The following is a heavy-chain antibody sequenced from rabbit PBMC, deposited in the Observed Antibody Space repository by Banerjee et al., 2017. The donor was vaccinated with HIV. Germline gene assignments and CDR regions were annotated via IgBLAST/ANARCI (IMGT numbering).Heavy chain of an antibody. CDR3: ARVSGYAGYGYATYFNL. Sequence: QEQLVESGGGLVQPGGSLKLSCKASGFDFSSYGVSWVRQAPGKGLEWIGYIDPVFGSTYYASWVNGRFTISLDNAQNTVFLQMTSLTAADTATYFCARVSGYAGYGYATYFNLWGPGTLVTVS. CDR1: GFDFSSYG. D-gene: IGHD6-1*01. V-gene: IGHV1S47*01. CDR2: IDPVFGST. J-gene: IGHJ4*01.